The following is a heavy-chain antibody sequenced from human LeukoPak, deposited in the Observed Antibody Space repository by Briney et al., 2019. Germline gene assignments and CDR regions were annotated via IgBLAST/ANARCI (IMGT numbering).Heavy chain of an antibody. V-gene: IGHV1-2*02. D-gene: IGHD3-16*02. Sequence: ASVKVSCKASGYTFTGYYMHWVRQAPGQGLEWMGGINPNSGGTNYAQNFQGRVTMTWDTSISTAYMELSRLRSDDTAVYYCASAKSGGDYVWGSYPLAYWGQGTLVTVSS. CDR1: GYTFTGYY. CDR2: INPNSGGT. J-gene: IGHJ4*02. CDR3: ASAKSGGDYVWGSYPLAY.